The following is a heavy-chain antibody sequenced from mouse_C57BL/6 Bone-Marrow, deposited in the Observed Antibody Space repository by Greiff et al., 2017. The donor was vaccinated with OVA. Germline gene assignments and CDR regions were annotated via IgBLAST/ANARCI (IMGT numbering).Heavy chain of an antibody. J-gene: IGHJ3*01. CDR3: ARGGDYARFAY. D-gene: IGHD2-13*01. Sequence: VQLQQSGAELARPGASVKLSCKASGYTFTSYGISWVKQRTGQGLEWIGEIYPRSGNTYYNEKFKGKATLTADKSSSTAYMELRSLTSEDSAVYFCARGGDYARFAYWGQGTLVTVSS. CDR1: GYTFTSYG. V-gene: IGHV1-81*01. CDR2: IYPRSGNT.